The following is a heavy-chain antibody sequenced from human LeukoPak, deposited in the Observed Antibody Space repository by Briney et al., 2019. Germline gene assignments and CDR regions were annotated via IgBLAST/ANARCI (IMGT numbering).Heavy chain of an antibody. CDR3: ARIYPDLYYYYYGMDV. J-gene: IGHJ6*02. Sequence: ASVKVSCKASGYTFTGYYMHWVRQAPGRGLEWMGWINPNSGGTNYAQKFQGRVTMTRDTSISTAYMELSRLRSDDTAVYYCARIYPDLYYYYYGMDVWGQGTTVTVSS. CDR2: INPNSGGT. CDR1: GYTFTGYY. V-gene: IGHV1-2*02. D-gene: IGHD1-14*01.